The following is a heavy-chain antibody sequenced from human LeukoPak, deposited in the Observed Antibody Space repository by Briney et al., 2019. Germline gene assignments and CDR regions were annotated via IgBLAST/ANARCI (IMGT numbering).Heavy chain of an antibody. J-gene: IGHJ6*02. CDR3: ARDSGYHYGMDV. V-gene: IGHV3-30*03. CDR2: ISYDGSDK. Sequence: GGSLRLSCAASGFAFSSYWMHWVRQAPGKGLEWVALISYDGSDKYYADSVKGRSTISRDNSKNTLYLQMNSLRAEDSAVYYCARDSGYHYGMDVWGQGTTVTVSS. CDR1: GFAFSSYW.